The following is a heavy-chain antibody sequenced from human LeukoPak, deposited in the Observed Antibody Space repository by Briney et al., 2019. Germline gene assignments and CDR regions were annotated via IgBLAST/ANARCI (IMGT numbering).Heavy chain of an antibody. D-gene: IGHD1-14*01. V-gene: IGHV1-2*02. CDR1: GYTFTGYY. CDR3: ARALGINWFDP. J-gene: IGHJ5*02. CDR2: INPNTGGT. Sequence: ASVKVSCKASGYTFTGYYLHWVRQAPGQGLECMGWINPNTGGTNYAQKFQGRVTMTGDTSISTAYMELSSLRSDDTAVYYCARALGINWFDPWGQGTLVTVSS.